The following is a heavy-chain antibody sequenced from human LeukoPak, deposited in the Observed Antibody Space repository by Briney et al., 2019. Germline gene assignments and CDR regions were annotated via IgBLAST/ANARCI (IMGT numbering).Heavy chain of an antibody. D-gene: IGHD2-2*02. CDR1: GSTFSGSA. CDR2: IRSKANSYAT. V-gene: IGHV3-73*01. Sequence: GGSLRLSCAASGSTFSGSAMHWVRQASGKGLEWVGRIRSKANSYATAYAASVKGRFTISRDDSKNTAYLQMNSLKTEDTAVYYCTRHLDYLGYCSSTSCYRETTFDYWGQGTLVTVSS. CDR3: TRHLDYLGYCSSTSCYRETTFDY. J-gene: IGHJ4*02.